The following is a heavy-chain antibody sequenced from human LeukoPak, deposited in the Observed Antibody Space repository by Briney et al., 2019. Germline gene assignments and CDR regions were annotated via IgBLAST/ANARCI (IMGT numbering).Heavy chain of an antibody. D-gene: IGHD3-10*01. CDR3: ARDLYGSGMEYYYYYGMDV. Sequence: GGSLRLSCAASGFTFSSYGMHWVRQAPGKGLAWVAVIWYDGSNKYYADSVKGRFTISRDNSKNTLYLQMNSLRAEDTAVYYCARDLYGSGMEYYYYYGMDVWGQGTTVTVSS. CDR1: GFTFSSYG. J-gene: IGHJ6*02. CDR2: IWYDGSNK. V-gene: IGHV3-33*01.